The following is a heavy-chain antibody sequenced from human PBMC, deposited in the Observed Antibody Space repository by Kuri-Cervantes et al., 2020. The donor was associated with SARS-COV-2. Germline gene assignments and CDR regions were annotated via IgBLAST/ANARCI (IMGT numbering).Heavy chain of an antibody. CDR3: AKDTERTPYFDF. CDR1: GFTFSSYA. D-gene: IGHD1-1*01. J-gene: IGHJ4*02. Sequence: GGSLRLSCSASGFTFSSYAMHWVRQAPGKGLEYVSAISSNGGSTYYADSVEGRFTISRDNSKDTVHLQMNSLTGDDTAIYYCAKDTERTPYFDFWGQGTLVTVSS. V-gene: IGHV3-64*04. CDR2: ISSNGGST.